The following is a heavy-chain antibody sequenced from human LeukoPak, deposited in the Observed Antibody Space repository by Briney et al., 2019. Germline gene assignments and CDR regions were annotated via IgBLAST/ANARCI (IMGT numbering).Heavy chain of an antibody. D-gene: IGHD1-26*01. CDR3: ARAEVGATADAFDI. CDR1: GYTFTSYD. V-gene: IGHV1-8*03. CDR2: MNPNSGNT. Sequence: GASVKVSCKASGYTFTSYDINWVRQATGQGLEWMGWMNPNSGNTGYAQKLQGRVTITRNTSISTAYMELSSLRSEDTAVYYCARAEVGATADAFDIWGQGTMVTVSS. J-gene: IGHJ3*02.